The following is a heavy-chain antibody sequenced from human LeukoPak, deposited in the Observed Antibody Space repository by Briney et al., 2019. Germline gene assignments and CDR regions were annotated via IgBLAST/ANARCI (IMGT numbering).Heavy chain of an antibody. CDR2: INHSGST. CDR3: ARGKTKKPGPNYYYYYMDV. D-gene: IGHD1-14*01. Sequence: SETLSLTCAVYGGSFSGYYWRWIRQPPRKGLEWIGEINHSGSTNYNPSLKSRVTISVDTSKNQFSLKLSSVTAADTAWHYCARGKTKKPGPNYYYYYMDVWGKGTTVTVSS. V-gene: IGHV4-34*01. J-gene: IGHJ6*03. CDR1: GGSFSGYY.